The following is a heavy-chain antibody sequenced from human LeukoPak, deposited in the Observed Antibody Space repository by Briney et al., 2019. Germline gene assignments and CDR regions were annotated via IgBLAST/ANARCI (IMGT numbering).Heavy chain of an antibody. Sequence: GGSLRLSCAASGFTISSYAMTWVRQAPGKGLDYISAISSSGDSTYYADSVKGRFTISRDNSKNTMYLQMNFLRAGDTAVYYCAKGESSGSGQYYFDNWGQGALVSVSS. CDR1: GFTISSYA. D-gene: IGHD2-15*01. J-gene: IGHJ4*02. V-gene: IGHV3-23*01. CDR3: AKGESSGSGQYYFDN. CDR2: ISSSGDST.